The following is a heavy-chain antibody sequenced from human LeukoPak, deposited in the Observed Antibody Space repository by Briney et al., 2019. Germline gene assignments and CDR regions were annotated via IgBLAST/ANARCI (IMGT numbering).Heavy chain of an antibody. D-gene: IGHD3-22*01. V-gene: IGHV3-43*01. CDR2: ISWDGTT. CDR3: VKDLSYESSGYVFDY. J-gene: IGHJ4*02. Sequence: GGSLRLSCAASGFIFEDYTMHWVRQAPGKTLEWVSLISWDGTTYYRDSVKGRFTISRDNSKNSLYLQMDTLTSEDTAFYYCVKDLSYESSGYVFDYWGQGTLVTVPS. CDR1: GFIFEDYT.